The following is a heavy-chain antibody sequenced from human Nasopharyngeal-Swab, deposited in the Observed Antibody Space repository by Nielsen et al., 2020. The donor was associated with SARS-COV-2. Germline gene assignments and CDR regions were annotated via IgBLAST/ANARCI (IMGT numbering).Heavy chain of an antibody. CDR1: GGSVTSGTYY. D-gene: IGHD6-13*01. CDR2: IAYSGST. V-gene: IGHV4-61*01. Sequence: SETLSLTCSVSGGSVTSGTYYWNWIRQPPGKGLEWIGYIAYSGSTSYISSLKSRLTISVDTSKNQFSLKLSSVTAADTAVYYCARRSIAAADDYWGQGTLVTVSS. J-gene: IGHJ4*02. CDR3: ARRSIAAADDY.